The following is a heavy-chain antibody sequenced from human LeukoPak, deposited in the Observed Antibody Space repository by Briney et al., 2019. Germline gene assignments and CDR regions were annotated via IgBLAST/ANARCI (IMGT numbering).Heavy chain of an antibody. CDR1: GFTFSSYG. Sequence: GRTLRLSCAASGFTFSSYGMHWVRQAPGKGLEWVAVISYDGSNKYFADSVKGRFTISRDNSKNTLYLQMNSLRAEDTAVYYCAKDSGIAVAGTLRAFDIWGQGTMVTVSS. CDR3: AKDSGIAVAGTLRAFDI. J-gene: IGHJ3*02. CDR2: ISYDGSNK. D-gene: IGHD6-19*01. V-gene: IGHV3-30*18.